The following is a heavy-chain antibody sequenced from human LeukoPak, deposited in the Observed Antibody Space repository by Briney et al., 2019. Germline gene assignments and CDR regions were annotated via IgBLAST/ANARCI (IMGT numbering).Heavy chain of an antibody. CDR3: AKEKAGYCSSTSCFHGYDY. V-gene: IGHV3-23*01. CDR1: GFTFSSYA. CDR2: ISGGGGST. J-gene: IGHJ4*02. Sequence: GGSLRLSCAASGFTFSSYAMSWVRQAPGKGLEWVSAISGGGGSTYYADSVKGRFSISRDNTKNTLYLQLNSLRAEDTAVYHCAKEKAGYCSSTSCFHGYDYWGQGTLVTVSS. D-gene: IGHD2-2*01.